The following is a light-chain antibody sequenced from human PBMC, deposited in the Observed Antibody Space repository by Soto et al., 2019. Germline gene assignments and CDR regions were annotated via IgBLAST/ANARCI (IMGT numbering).Light chain of an antibody. J-gene: IGKJ2*01. Sequence: EIVMTQSPATLSVSPGESATLSCRASQSVSSNLAGYQQKPGQAPRLLIYGASTRATGIPARFSGRGSATEFTLTISSLQSEDCEVYYCQQCKDWPHTFGQGTKLEIK. V-gene: IGKV3-15*01. CDR2: GAS. CDR1: QSVSSN. CDR3: QQCKDWPHT.